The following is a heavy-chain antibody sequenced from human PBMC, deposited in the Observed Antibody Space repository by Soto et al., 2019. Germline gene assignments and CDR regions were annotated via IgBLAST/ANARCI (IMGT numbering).Heavy chain of an antibody. CDR2: ISGSGGNT. J-gene: IGHJ5*02. V-gene: IGHV3-23*01. CDR1: GFTFSSYV. CDR3: AKEMGDYYYSSGSWFDP. D-gene: IGHD3-22*01. Sequence: VGSLRLSCAASGFTFSSYVMSWVRQAPGKGLEWVSAISGSGGNTYYADSVKGRFTISRDNSKNTLFLQMNSLRAEDTALYFCAKEMGDYYYSSGSWFDPWGQGTLVTVSS.